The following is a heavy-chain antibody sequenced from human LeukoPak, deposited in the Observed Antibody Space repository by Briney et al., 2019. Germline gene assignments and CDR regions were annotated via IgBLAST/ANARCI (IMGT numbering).Heavy chain of an antibody. J-gene: IGHJ3*02. V-gene: IGHV3-30*02. D-gene: IGHD1-26*01. CDR3: AKAGYGSYYAFDI. CDR1: GFTFGTFG. Sequence: GGSLRLSCAASGFTFGTFGMHWVRQAPGKGLEWVAVIWYDASNEYYADSVKGRFTISRDNSENTLYLQMNSLRAEDTAVYYCAKAGYGSYYAFDIWGQGTMVTVSS. CDR2: IWYDASNE.